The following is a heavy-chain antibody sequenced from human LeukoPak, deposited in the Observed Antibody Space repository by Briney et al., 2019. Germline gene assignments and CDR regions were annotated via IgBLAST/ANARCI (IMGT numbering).Heavy chain of an antibody. D-gene: IGHD2-2*01. CDR3: ARVVCSSTSCYRPTDY. V-gene: IGHV1-8*01. Sequence: ASVKVSCKASGYTFTSYDINWVRQATGQGLEWMGWMNPNSGNTGYAQKFQGRVTMTRNTSISTAYMELSSLRSDDTAVYYCARVVCSSTSCYRPTDYWGQGTLVTVSS. J-gene: IGHJ4*02. CDR2: MNPNSGNT. CDR1: GYTFTSYD.